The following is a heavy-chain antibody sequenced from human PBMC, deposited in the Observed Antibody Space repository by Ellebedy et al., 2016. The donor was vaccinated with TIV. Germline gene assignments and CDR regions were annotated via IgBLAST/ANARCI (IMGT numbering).Heavy chain of an antibody. CDR2: ISAYNGNT. J-gene: IGHJ2*01. Sequence: ASVKVSXXASGYTFTSYGISWVRQAPGQGLEWMGWISAYNGNTDYAQKLQGRVTMTTDTSTSTAYMELRTLRSDDTAVYYCARDALSTPHWYFDLWGRGTLVTVSS. V-gene: IGHV1-18*01. CDR3: ARDALSTPHWYFDL. CDR1: GYTFTSYG. D-gene: IGHD2-2*01.